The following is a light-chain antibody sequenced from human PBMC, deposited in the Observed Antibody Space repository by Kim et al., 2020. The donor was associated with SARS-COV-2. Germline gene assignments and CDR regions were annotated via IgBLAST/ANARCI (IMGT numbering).Light chain of an antibody. CDR1: QSVSSN. J-gene: IGKJ2*03. CDR3: QQYGSSPPYS. CDR2: GAS. Sequence: EKVMTQSPATLSVSPGERATLSCRASQSVSSNLAWYQQKPGQAPRLLIYGASSRATGIPDRFSGSGSGTDFTLTISRLEPEDFAVYYCQQYGSSPPYSFGQGTKLEI. V-gene: IGKV3-20*01.